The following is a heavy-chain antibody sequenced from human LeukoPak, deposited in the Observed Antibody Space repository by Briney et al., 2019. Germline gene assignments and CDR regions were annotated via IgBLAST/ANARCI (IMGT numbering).Heavy chain of an antibody. CDR2: INHSRYT. D-gene: IGHD4-17*01. V-gene: IGHV4-34*01. J-gene: IGHJ4*02. CDR1: GVSFNDYY. CDR3: TRMTTGHDY. Sequence: SETLSLTCAVSGVSFNDYYWSWVRQTPGKGLEWIGEINHSRYTNDSPSLKSRVTLSIDTSRKQFSLNLRSVTVADSGIYYCTRMTTGHDYWGQGTLVTVSS.